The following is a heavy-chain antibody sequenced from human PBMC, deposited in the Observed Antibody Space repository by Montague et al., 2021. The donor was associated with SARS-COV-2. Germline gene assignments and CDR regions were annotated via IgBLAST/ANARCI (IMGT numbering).Heavy chain of an antibody. CDR3: AGQRASSPFDH. CDR2: IYYSGST. CDR1: GGSISSSSYY. D-gene: IGHD6-13*01. J-gene: IGHJ4*02. Sequence: SETLSLTCTVSGGSISSSSYYWGWIRQPPGKGLEWIGSIYYSGSTYYNPSLKSRVTISVDTSKNQFSLKLSSVTAADTAMYYCAGQRASSPFDHWGQGTLVTVSS. V-gene: IGHV4-39*07.